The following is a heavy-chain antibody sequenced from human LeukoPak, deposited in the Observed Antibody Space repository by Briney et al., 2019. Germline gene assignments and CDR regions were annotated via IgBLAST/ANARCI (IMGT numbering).Heavy chain of an antibody. V-gene: IGHV3-66*03. CDR2: IRDSGAT. Sequence: GGSLRLSCAGSGFSVSNYYMNWVRQAPGKGPEWVSLIRDSGATFYADSVKGRFTISRDNSKNTIYLQMNRLRVEDTAVYFCARDRAVTQVWVEFDSWGQGTQVTVSS. CDR1: GFSVSNYY. J-gene: IGHJ5*01. D-gene: IGHD3-16*01. CDR3: ARDRAVTQVWVEFDS.